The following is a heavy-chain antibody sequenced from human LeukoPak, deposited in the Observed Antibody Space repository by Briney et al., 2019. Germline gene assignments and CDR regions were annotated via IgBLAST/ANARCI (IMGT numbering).Heavy chain of an antibody. CDR2: ISAYNGNT. V-gene: IGHV1-18*01. CDR1: GYTFTNFG. CDR3: ARLGRVVAATVFYD. D-gene: IGHD2-15*01. J-gene: IGHJ4*02. Sequence: ASVKVSCKASGYTFTNFGISWVRQAPGQGLEWMGWISAYNGNTNYAQKLQGRVTMTTDTSTSTAYMELRSLRSDDTAVYYCARLGRVVAATVFYDWGQGTLVTVSS.